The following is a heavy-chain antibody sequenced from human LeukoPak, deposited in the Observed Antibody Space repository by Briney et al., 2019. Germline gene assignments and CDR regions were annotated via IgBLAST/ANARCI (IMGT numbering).Heavy chain of an antibody. CDR1: GYTFTSYA. D-gene: IGHD6-19*01. CDR3: ARDLSSGGYFDY. J-gene: IGHJ4*02. Sequence: RASVKVSCKASGYTFTSYAMNWVRQAPGQGLEWMGGIIPIFGTANYAQKFQGRVTITADESTSTAYMELSSLRSEDTAVYYCARDLSSGGYFDYWGQGTLVTVSS. V-gene: IGHV1-69*13. CDR2: IIPIFGTA.